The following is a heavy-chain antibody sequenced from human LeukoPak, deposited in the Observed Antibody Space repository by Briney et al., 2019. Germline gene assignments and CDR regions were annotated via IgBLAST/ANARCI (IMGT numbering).Heavy chain of an antibody. D-gene: IGHD2-2*01. CDR2: FNSDTGNT. Sequence: GASVKVSCKASGYTFTNYAIHWVRQAPGQRLEWMGWFNSDTGNTEYSQKFQGRVIITRDTSASTAYMELSSLRPEDTAVFFCARGEVVPAAKGYFQHWGQGTLVTVSS. V-gene: IGHV1-3*01. CDR3: ARGEVVPAAKGYFQH. J-gene: IGHJ1*01. CDR1: GYTFTNYA.